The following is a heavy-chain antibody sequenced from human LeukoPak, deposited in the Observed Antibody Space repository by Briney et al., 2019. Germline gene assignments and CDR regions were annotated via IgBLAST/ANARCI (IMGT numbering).Heavy chain of an antibody. Sequence: PGRSLRLSCAASGFTFSSYAMHWVRQAPGKGLEWVAVTPNDGSNKYYADSAKGRFTISRDNSKNTLYLQMNSLRAEDTAVYYCARGQHIVVVTAYSDYWGQGTLVTVSS. CDR3: ARGQHIVVVTAYSDY. V-gene: IGHV3-30-3*01. CDR1: GFTFSSYA. CDR2: TPNDGSNK. J-gene: IGHJ4*02. D-gene: IGHD2-21*02.